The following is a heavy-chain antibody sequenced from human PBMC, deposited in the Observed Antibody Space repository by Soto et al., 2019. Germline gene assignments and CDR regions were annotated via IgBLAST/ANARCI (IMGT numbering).Heavy chain of an antibody. CDR3: ARGSPPDY. CDR1: GFTFSSYG. V-gene: IGHV3-33*01. J-gene: IGHJ4*01. CDR2: IWYDGSNK. Sequence: QVQLVESGGGVVQPGRSLRVSCAASGFTFSSYGMHWVRQAPGKGLEWVTVIWYDGSNKHYADSVKGRFTISRDNSKNMVSLQMNSLRVEDTAVYYCARGSPPDYWGHGTLVTVSS.